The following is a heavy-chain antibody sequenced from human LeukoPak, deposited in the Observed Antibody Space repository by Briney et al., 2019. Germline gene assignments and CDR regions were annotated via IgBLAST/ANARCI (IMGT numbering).Heavy chain of an antibody. D-gene: IGHD3-10*01. J-gene: IGHJ6*02. CDR1: GFTFSSFE. CDR3: AKDQEKYYYGSGSYHPSYYYYYGMDV. CDR2: ISVSGSSL. V-gene: IGHV3-48*03. Sequence: GGSLRLSCAASGFTFSSFEMNWVRQAPGKGLEWVSHISVSGSSLYYADSVKGRFTISRDNSKNTLYLQMNSLRAEDTAVYYCAKDQEKYYYGSGSYHPSYYYYYGMDVWGQGTTVTVSS.